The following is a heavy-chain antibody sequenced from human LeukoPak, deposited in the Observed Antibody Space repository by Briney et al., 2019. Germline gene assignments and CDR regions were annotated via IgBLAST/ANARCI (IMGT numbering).Heavy chain of an antibody. CDR3: ARVRGGASSGYYLGDFDY. V-gene: IGHV1-2*02. J-gene: IGHJ4*02. CDR1: GYTFTGYY. D-gene: IGHD3-22*01. Sequence: GASVKVSCKASGYTFTGYYMHWVRQAPGQGLEWMGWINPNSGGTNYAQKFQGRVTMTRDTSISTAYMELSRLRSDDTAVYYCARVRGGASSGYYLGDFDYWGQGTLVTVSS. CDR2: INPNSGGT.